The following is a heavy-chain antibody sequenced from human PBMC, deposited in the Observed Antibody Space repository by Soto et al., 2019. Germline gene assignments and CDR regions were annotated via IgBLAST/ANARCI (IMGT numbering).Heavy chain of an antibody. CDR2: IYYSGST. D-gene: IGHD3-22*01. CDR1: GGSISSYY. J-gene: IGHJ4*02. Sequence: SETLSLTCTVSGGSISSYYWSWIRQPPGKGLEWIGYIYYSGSTNYNPSLKSRVTISVDTSKNQFSLKLSSVTAADTAVYYCARFSSGYSGTFDYWGQGTLVTVSS. V-gene: IGHV4-59*12. CDR3: ARFSSGYSGTFDY.